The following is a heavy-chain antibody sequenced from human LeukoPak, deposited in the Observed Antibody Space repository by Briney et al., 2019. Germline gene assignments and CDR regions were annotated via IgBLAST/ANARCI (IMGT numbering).Heavy chain of an antibody. CDR2: ISSSGSTI. V-gene: IGHV3-11*01. CDR1: GFSFSDYY. J-gene: IGHJ3*02. CDR3: AKMGLTSLGIAAAGTCAFDI. Sequence: PGGSLRLSCAASGFSFSDYYMSWIRQAPGKGLEWVSYISSSGSTIYYVDSVKGRFTISRDNAKNSLYLQMNSLRVEDTAVYYCAKMGLTSLGIAAAGTCAFDIWGQGTMVTVSS. D-gene: IGHD6-13*01.